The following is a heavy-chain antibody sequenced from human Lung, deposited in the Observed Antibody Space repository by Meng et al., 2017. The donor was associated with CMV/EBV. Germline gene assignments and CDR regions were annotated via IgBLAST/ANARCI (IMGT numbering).Heavy chain of an antibody. Sequence: SVKVSXKASGGTFSSYAISWVRQAPGQGLEWMGGIIPIFGTANYAQKFQGRVTITTDESTSTAYMELSSLRSEDTAVYYCASKAGVVPAAIPVYYYYGMDVWGKGTTITVSS. D-gene: IGHD2-2*02. J-gene: IGHJ6*04. V-gene: IGHV1-69*05. CDR2: IIPIFGTA. CDR1: GGTFSSYA. CDR3: ASKAGVVPAAIPVYYYYGMDV.